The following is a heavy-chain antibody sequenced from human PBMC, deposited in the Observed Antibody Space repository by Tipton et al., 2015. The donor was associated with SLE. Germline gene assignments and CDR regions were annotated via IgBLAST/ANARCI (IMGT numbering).Heavy chain of an antibody. V-gene: IGHV4-59*08. CDR2: IYYSGST. Sequence: TLSLTCTVSGGSISSHYWSWIRQPPGKGLEWIGSIYYSGSTYYNPSLKSRVTISVDTSKNQFSLKLSSVTAADTAVYYCARQYYYYYGMDVWGQGTTVTVSS. CDR1: GGSISSHY. J-gene: IGHJ6*02. CDR3: ARQYYYYYGMDV.